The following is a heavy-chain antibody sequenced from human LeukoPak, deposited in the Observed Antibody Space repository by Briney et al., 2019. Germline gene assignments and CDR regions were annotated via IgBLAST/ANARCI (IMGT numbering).Heavy chain of an antibody. Sequence: PSETLSLTCTVSGGSISSGDYYWSWIRQPPGRGLEWIGYIYYSGSTYHNPSLKSRVTISVDTSKNQFSLKLSSVTAADTAVYYCARENAAYCSSTSCYPYNWFDPWGQGTLVTVSS. V-gene: IGHV4-30-4*01. D-gene: IGHD2-2*01. CDR2: IYYSGST. CDR3: ARENAAYCSSTSCYPYNWFDP. J-gene: IGHJ5*02. CDR1: GGSISSGDYY.